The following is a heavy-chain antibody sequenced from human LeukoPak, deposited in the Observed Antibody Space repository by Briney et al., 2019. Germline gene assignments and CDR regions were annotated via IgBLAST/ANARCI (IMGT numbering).Heavy chain of an antibody. V-gene: IGHV4-34*01. Sequence: PSETLSLTCAVYGGSFSGYYWSWIRQPPGKGLEWIGEINHSGSTNYNPSLKSRVTISVDTSKNQFSLKLSSVTAADTAVYYCARGGSDIVVVVAATANWFDPWGQETLVTVSS. CDR3: ARGGSDIVVVVAATANWFDP. CDR2: INHSGST. J-gene: IGHJ5*02. D-gene: IGHD2-15*01. CDR1: GGSFSGYY.